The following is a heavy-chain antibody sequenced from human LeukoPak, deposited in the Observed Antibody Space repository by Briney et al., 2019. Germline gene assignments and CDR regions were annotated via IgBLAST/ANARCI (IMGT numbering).Heavy chain of an antibody. D-gene: IGHD3-10*01. CDR2: IYYSGST. V-gene: IGHV4-59*08. CDR3: ARWVPGGNNWFDP. Sequence: PSETLSLTCTVSGGSISSYYWSWIRQPPGKGLEWIGYIYYSGSTNYNPSLKSRVTMSVDTSKNQFSLKLSSVTAADTAVYYCARWVPGGNNWFDPWGQGTLVTVSS. CDR1: GGSISSYY. J-gene: IGHJ5*02.